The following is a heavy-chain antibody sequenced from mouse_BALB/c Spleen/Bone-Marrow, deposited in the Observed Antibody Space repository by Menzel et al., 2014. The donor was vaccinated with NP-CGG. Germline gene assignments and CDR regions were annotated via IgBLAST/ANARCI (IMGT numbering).Heavy chain of an antibody. CDR3: ARGSYYEGAMDY. Sequence: VQRVESGPGLVAPSQSLSITCTVSGFSLTSYGVHWVRQPPGKVLEWLGVIWAGGSTNYNSALMPRLSISKDNSKSQVFLKMNSLQTDDTAMYYCARGSYYEGAMDYWGQGTSVTVSS. CDR2: IWAGGST. CDR1: GFSLTSYG. V-gene: IGHV2-9*02. J-gene: IGHJ4*01. D-gene: IGHD1-1*01.